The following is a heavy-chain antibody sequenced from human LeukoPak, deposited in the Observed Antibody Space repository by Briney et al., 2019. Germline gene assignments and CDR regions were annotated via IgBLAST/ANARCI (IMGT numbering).Heavy chain of an antibody. V-gene: IGHV1-46*01. CDR2: IHPSGGST. J-gene: IGHJ4*02. CDR3: ARMGMDAAMITNFFDY. Sequence: ASVKVSCKASGYTFSSNYMHWVRQAPGQGLEWMGAIHPSGGSTSYAQKFQGRVTMTKDTSMRTAYMELSSLRSEDTAIYYCARMGMDAAMITNFFDYWGQGTLITVSS. D-gene: IGHD5-18*01. CDR1: GYTFSSNY.